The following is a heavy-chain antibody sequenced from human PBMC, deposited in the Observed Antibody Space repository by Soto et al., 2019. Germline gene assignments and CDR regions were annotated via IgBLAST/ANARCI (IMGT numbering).Heavy chain of an antibody. CDR1: GGTFSSYA. J-gene: IGHJ5*02. CDR2: IIPIFGTA. Sequence: SVKVSCKASGGTFSSYAISWVRQSPGQGLEWMGGIIPIFGTANYAQKFQGRVTITADESTSTAYMELSSLRSEDTAVYYCARAKGGYCSGGSCYSKGLWFDPWGQGTLVTVSS. D-gene: IGHD2-15*01. V-gene: IGHV1-69*13. CDR3: ARAKGGYCSGGSCYSKGLWFDP.